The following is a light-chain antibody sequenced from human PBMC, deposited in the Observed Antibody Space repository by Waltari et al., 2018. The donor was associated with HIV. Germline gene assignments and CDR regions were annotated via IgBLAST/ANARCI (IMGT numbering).Light chain of an antibody. J-gene: IGLJ2*01. CDR3: ASWDDSLNGPV. CDR1: TSNIGRNT. V-gene: IGLV1-44*01. CDR2: GKK. Sequence: QSVLTQPPSASGTPEQRLTIPCSGSTSNIGRNTGSWFQQVPGTAPKVLIYGKKRRPSGVPDRFSGSKSCTSASLAISGLQSEDEADYYCASWDDSLNGPVFGGGTKLTVV.